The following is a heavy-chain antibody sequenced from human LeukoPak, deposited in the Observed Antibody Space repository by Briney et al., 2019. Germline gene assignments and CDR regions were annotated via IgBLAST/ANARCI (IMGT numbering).Heavy chain of an antibody. V-gene: IGHV1-18*01. CDR1: GYTFTSYG. D-gene: IGHD1-26*01. CDR3: AREVGATKDYYYYYGMDV. Sequence: ASVKVSCKASGYTFTSYGISWVRQAPGQGLEWMGWISAYNGNTNYAQKLQGRVTMTTDTSTSTADMELRSLRSDDTAVYYCAREVGATKDYYYYYGMDVWGQGTTVTVSS. CDR2: ISAYNGNT. J-gene: IGHJ6*02.